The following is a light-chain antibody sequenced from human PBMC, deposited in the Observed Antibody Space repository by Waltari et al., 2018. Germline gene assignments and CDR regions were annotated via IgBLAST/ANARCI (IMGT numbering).Light chain of an antibody. J-gene: IGKJ1*01. V-gene: IGKV3-20*01. CDR3: QKYERLPAT. CDR2: DAS. CDR1: QSVSRA. Sequence: EIVLTQSPGTLYLSPGETATISCRASQSVSRALVWYQQKPGQAPRLLIYDASRRAPGIPDRFSGSGSGTDFSLTISRLEPEDFAVYYCQKYERLPATFGQGTKVEIK.